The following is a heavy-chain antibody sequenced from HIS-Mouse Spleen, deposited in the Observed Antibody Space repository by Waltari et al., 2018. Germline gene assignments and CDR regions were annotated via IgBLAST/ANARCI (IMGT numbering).Heavy chain of an antibody. J-gene: IGHJ2*01. CDR3: AREIPYSSSWYDWYFDL. CDR2: IYYSGST. Sequence: QLQLQESGPGLVKPSETLSLTCTVSGGSIRSSSSYWVWIRQPPGKGLEWIGSIYYSGSTYYNPSLKSRVTISVDTSKNQFSLKLSSVTAADTAVYYCAREIPYSSSWYDWYFDLWGRGTLVTVSS. D-gene: IGHD6-13*01. V-gene: IGHV4-39*07. CDR1: GGSIRSSSSY.